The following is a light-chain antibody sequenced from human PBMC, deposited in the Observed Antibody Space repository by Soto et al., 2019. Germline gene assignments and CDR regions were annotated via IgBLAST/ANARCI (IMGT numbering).Light chain of an antibody. V-gene: IGLV2-14*01. J-gene: IGLJ3*02. CDR1: SSDVGAYKY. Sequence: QSVLTQPASVSGSPGQSITISCTGTSSDVGAYKYVSWYQQHPGKAPKLMIYEVSSRPSGVSNRFSGSKSGNTASLTISGLQAEDEADYYCASYTRSSAWVFGGGTKVTVL. CDR3: ASYTRSSAWV. CDR2: EVS.